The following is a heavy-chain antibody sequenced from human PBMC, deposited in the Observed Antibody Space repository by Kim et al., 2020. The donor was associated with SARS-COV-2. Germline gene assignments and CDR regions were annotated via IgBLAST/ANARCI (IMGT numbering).Heavy chain of an antibody. CDR1: GFTFSSYA. J-gene: IGHJ6*02. V-gene: IGHV3-30-3*01. D-gene: IGHD3-22*01. Sequence: GGSLRLSCAASGFTFSSYAMHWVRQAPGKGLEWVAVISYDGSNKYYADSVKGRFTISRDNSKNTLYLQMNSLRAEDTAVYYCARDMGGITMIVVVTGSYYYGMDVWGQGTTVTVSS. CDR3: ARDMGGITMIVVVTGSYYYGMDV. CDR2: ISYDGSNK.